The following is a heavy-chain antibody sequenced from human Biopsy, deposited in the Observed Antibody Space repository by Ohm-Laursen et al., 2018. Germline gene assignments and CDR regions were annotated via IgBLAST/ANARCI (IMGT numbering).Heavy chain of an antibody. Sequence: ESSVKVSCKASGYTFTGQYLHWVRQVPGQELEWMGWINPHSGTTKFAQDFQGRVTMTRDTSITTAYMELRRLRSDDTAVYYCAKGQDLRGGAEYFQHWGQGALVTVSS. D-gene: IGHD2-15*01. CDR2: INPHSGTT. CDR3: AKGQDLRGGAEYFQH. CDR1: GYTFTGQY. V-gene: IGHV1-2*02. J-gene: IGHJ1*01.